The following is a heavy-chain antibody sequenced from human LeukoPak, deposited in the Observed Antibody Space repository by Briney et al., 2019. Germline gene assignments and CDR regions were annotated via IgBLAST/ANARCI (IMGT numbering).Heavy chain of an antibody. CDR3: ARDRSGYCTNGVCPSKRGPAFDI. Sequence: SETLSLTCTVSGGSISSYYWSWIRQPPGKGLEWIGYIYYSGSTNYNPSLKSRVTISVDTSKNQFSLKLSSVTAADTAVYYCARDRSGYCTNGVCPSKRGPAFDIWGQGTMVTVSS. J-gene: IGHJ3*02. D-gene: IGHD2-8*01. V-gene: IGHV4-59*01. CDR1: GGSISSYY. CDR2: IYYSGST.